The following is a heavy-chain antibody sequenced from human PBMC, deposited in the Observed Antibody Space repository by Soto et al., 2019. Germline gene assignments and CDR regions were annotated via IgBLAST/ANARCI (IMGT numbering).Heavy chain of an antibody. V-gene: IGHV1-18*01. D-gene: IGHD2-2*01. CDR2: ISAYNGNT. J-gene: IGHJ6*03. Sequence: AAGKVSWEASGYSFTGNGISWVGQAPGQRDERMGWISAYNGNTNYAQKLQGRVTMTTDTSTSTAYMELRSLRSDDTAVYYCARVFVVVPAAMPHYYYYYMDVWGKGTTVTVSS. CDR1: GYSFTGNG. CDR3: ARVFVVVPAAMPHYYYYYMDV.